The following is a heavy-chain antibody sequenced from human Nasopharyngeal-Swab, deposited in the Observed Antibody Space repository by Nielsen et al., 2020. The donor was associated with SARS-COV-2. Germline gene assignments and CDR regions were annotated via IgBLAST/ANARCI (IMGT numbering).Heavy chain of an antibody. J-gene: IGHJ4*01. CDR2: ICHSGRT. CDR3: ARGAPGY. V-gene: IGHV4-34*01. CDR1: GGSFSDYN. Sequence: SETLSLTCAVSGGSFSDYNWSWIRQPPGKGLEWIGNICHSGRTNYNPSLKSRLAISIDTSKKQFSLKLSSVTAADTAVYYCARGAPGYWGQGTLVTVSS.